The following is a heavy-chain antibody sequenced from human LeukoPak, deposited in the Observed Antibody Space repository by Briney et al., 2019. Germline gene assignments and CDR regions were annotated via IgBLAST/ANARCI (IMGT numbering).Heavy chain of an antibody. CDR2: ISWNSGSI. V-gene: IGHV3-9*01. CDR3: ARGQQLVIWRDWFDP. D-gene: IGHD6-13*01. J-gene: IGHJ5*02. CDR1: GFTFDDYA. Sequence: PGGSLRLSCAASGFTFDDYAMHWVRQAPGKGLEWVSGISWNSGSIGCADSVKGRFTISRDNAKNSLYLQMNSLRAEDTALYYCARGQQLVIWRDWFDPWGQGTLVTVSS.